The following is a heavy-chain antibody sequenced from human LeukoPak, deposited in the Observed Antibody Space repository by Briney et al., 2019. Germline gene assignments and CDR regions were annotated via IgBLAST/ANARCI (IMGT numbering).Heavy chain of an antibody. Sequence: SETLSLTCTVSGGSISSYYWSWIRQPPGKGLEWIGYIYYSGSTNYNPSLKSRVTISVDTSKNQFSLELSSVTAADTAVYYCARDRYDSSGYYWYFDLWGRGTLVTVSS. CDR2: IYYSGST. J-gene: IGHJ2*01. D-gene: IGHD3-22*01. V-gene: IGHV4-59*01. CDR1: GGSISSYY. CDR3: ARDRYDSSGYYWYFDL.